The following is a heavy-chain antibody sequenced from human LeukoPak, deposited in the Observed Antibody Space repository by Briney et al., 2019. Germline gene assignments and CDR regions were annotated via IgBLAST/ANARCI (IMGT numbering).Heavy chain of an antibody. V-gene: IGHV1-46*01. J-gene: IGHJ4*02. CDR2: INPSGGST. CDR1: GYTFTSYY. CDR3: ARDRGEGLIAAAGTMIDY. D-gene: IGHD6-13*01. Sequence: ASVKVSCKASGYTFTSYYMHWVRQAPGQGLEWMGIINPSGGSTSYAQKFQGRVTMTRDTPTSTVYMELSSLRSEDTAVHYCARDRGEGLIAAAGTMIDYWGQGTLVTVSS.